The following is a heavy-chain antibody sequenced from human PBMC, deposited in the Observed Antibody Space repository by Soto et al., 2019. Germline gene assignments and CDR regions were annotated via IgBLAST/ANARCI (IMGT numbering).Heavy chain of an antibody. D-gene: IGHD3-3*01. CDR1: GFTFSSYG. J-gene: IGHJ6*02. CDR2: ISYDGSNK. Sequence: QVQLVESGGGVVQPGRSLRLSCAASGFTFSSYGMHWVRQAPGKGLEWVAVISYDGSNKYYADSVKGRFTISRDNSKNTLDLKMNSLRAEDTAVYYWAKGGVGRNYDVWSGYSGVYYYGMDVWGQGTTVTVAS. V-gene: IGHV3-30*18. CDR3: AKGGVGRNYDVWSGYSGVYYYGMDV.